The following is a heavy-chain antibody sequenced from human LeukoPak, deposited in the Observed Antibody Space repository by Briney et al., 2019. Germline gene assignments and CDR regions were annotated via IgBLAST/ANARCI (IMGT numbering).Heavy chain of an antibody. CDR1: GFTFSSYE. Sequence: GGSLRLSCAASGFTFSSYEMNWVRQAPGKGLEWVSFISSSGSAIHYADSVKGRFTISRDNAKNSLSLQMNSLRADDAAVYYCARASSKQLAGYLPDGFDIWGQGTMVTVSS. V-gene: IGHV3-48*03. J-gene: IGHJ3*02. D-gene: IGHD3-9*01. CDR3: ARASSKQLAGYLPDGFDI. CDR2: ISSSGSAI.